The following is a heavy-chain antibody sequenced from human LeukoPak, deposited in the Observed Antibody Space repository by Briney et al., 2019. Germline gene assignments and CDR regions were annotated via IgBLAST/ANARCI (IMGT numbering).Heavy chain of an antibody. J-gene: IGHJ4*02. D-gene: IGHD4-17*01. CDR1: GGSFSGYY. Sequence: SETLSLTCAVYGGSFSGYYWSWIRQPPGKGLEWIGEINHSGSTSYNPSLKSRVTISVDTSKNQFSLKLSSVTAADTAVYYCARRRRNYCDRRTTFDYWGQGTMVTVSS. CDR3: ARRRRNYCDRRTTFDY. V-gene: IGHV4-34*01. CDR2: INHSGST.